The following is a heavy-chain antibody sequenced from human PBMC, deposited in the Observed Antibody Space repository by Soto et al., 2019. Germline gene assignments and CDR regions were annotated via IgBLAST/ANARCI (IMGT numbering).Heavy chain of an antibody. V-gene: IGHV1-69*06. Sequence: VRLVQYGAEVKKPGSSVSVSCRAPGDIFTRYSFSWVRQAPGQGLEWMVGVIPVFGTSNYGREFQGTVTITADKSANTAFLSMSGLRYDDTAVYYCAGAPAGDYYYYYKVDILGQGTAVTVPS. CDR1: GDIFTRYS. CDR3: AGAPAGDYYYYYKVDI. D-gene: IGHD2-21*02. J-gene: IGHJ6*02. CDR2: VIPVFGTS.